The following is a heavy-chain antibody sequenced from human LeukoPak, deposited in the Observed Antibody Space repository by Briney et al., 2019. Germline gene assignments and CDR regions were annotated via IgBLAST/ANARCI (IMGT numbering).Heavy chain of an antibody. J-gene: IGHJ6*03. Sequence: ASVKVSCKASGYTFTGYYMHWVRQAPGQGLEWMGWINPNSGGTNYAQKFQGRVTMTRDTSISTAYMELSRLRSDDTAVYYCARDGYNVFYYYYYMDVWGKGTTVTISS. D-gene: IGHD5-24*01. CDR2: INPNSGGT. V-gene: IGHV1-2*02. CDR3: ARDGYNVFYYYYYMDV. CDR1: GYTFTGYY.